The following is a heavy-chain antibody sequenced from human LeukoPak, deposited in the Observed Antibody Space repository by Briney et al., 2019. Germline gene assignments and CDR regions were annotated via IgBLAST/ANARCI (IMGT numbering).Heavy chain of an antibody. CDR1: GFTFSSYS. J-gene: IGHJ5*02. CDR2: ISSSSSTI. D-gene: IGHD6-19*01. Sequence: GGSLRLSCAASGFTFSSYSMNWVRQAPGKGLEWVSCISSSSSTIYYADSVKGRFTISRDNAKSSLDLQMNSLRAEDTAVYYCARGGWYLSWFDPWGQGTLVTVSS. CDR3: ARGGWYLSWFDP. V-gene: IGHV3-48*01.